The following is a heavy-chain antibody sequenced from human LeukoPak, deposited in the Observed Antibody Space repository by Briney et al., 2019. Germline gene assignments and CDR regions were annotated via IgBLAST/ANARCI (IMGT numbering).Heavy chain of an antibody. CDR1: GYTFTSYY. Sequence: ASVKVSCKASGYTFTSYYMHWVRQAAGQGLEWMGWMNPNSGNTGYTQKFQGRVTFTRNPSISTAYMELSSLRSQDTAVYYCARGASRSFDYWGQGTPVTVSS. CDR3: ARGASRSFDY. J-gene: IGHJ4*02. CDR2: MNPNSGNT. V-gene: IGHV1-8*03.